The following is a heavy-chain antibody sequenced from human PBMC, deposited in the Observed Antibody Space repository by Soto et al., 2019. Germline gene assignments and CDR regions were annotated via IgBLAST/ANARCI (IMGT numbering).Heavy chain of an antibody. CDR3: ARDGERHNWNNFDY. Sequence: QVQLVQSGAEVKKPGSSVKVSCKASGGTFSSYAIGWVRQAPGQGLEWMGGIIPIFGTANYAQKFQGRVTITADESTSTAYMELSSLRSEDTAVYYCARDGERHNWNNFDYWGQGTLVTVSS. V-gene: IGHV1-69*01. CDR1: GGTFSSYA. D-gene: IGHD1-20*01. J-gene: IGHJ4*02. CDR2: IIPIFGTA.